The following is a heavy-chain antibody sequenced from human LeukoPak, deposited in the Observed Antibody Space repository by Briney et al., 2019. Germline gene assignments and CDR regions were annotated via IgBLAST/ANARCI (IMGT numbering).Heavy chain of an antibody. Sequence: ASETLSLTCAVYGGSFSGYYWSWIRQPPGKGLEWIGEINHSGSTNYNPSLKSRVTISVDTSKNQFSLKLSSVTAADTAVYYCARDWELLRLDYWGQGTLVTVSS. V-gene: IGHV4-34*01. CDR3: ARDWELLRLDY. J-gene: IGHJ4*02. CDR2: INHSGST. D-gene: IGHD1-26*01. CDR1: GGSFSGYY.